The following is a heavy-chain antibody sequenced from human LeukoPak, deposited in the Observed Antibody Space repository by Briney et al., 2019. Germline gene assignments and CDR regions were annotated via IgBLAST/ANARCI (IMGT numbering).Heavy chain of an antibody. CDR2: IVVGSGNT. Sequence: GASVKVSCRASGFTFTSSAMHWVRQARGQRLEWIGWIVVGSGNTNYAQKFQERVTITRDMSTSTAYMELSSLRSEDTAVYYCAAVDYDDSSARDYWGQGTLVTVSS. D-gene: IGHD3-22*01. CDR3: AAVDYDDSSARDY. J-gene: IGHJ4*02. V-gene: IGHV1-58*02. CDR1: GFTFTSSA.